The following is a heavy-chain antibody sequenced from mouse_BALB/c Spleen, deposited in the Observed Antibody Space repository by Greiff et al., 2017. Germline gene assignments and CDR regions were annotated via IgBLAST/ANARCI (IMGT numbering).Heavy chain of an antibody. D-gene: IGHD1-1*01. Sequence: DVQLQESGPSLVKPSQTLSLTCSVTGVSITSCYLHWIRKFPGNKLEYMGDISYGGSTNYNPSLKSRITITQDTSKNQYYLQLNCVTTEDTATYYCARRGGYYYGNAVDYWGQGTSVTVSA. CDR1: GVSITSCY. CDR3: ARRGGYYYGNAVDY. V-gene: IGHV3-8*02. CDR2: ISYGGST. J-gene: IGHJ4*01.